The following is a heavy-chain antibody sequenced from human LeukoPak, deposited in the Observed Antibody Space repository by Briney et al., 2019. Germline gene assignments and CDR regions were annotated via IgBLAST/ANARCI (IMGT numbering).Heavy chain of an antibody. CDR3: VRESDGFDL. CDR2: TWRDGSVT. Sequence: GGSLRLSCAASGFTFRNHFMHWVRQAPVKGLEWVALTWRDGSVTHYADSVRGRFTISRDNSEDTLYLQMDRLRVEDTAVYYCVRESDGFDLWGQGTVVTVSS. CDR1: GFTFRNHF. J-gene: IGHJ3*01. V-gene: IGHV3-33*08.